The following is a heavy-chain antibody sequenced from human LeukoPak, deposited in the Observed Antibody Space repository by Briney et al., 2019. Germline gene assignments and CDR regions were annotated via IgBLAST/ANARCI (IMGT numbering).Heavy chain of an antibody. D-gene: IGHD4-17*01. CDR1: GYSIRSGDY. Sequence: TSETLSLTCAVSGYSIRSGDYWGWIRQSPGKGREGIGSIYHSGRTHYNPSLKRRVPISVDTSKNQFSLMLNSVPAADTAVYYCARNRSVTTTPGCDHWGQGTLVSVSS. V-gene: IGHV4-38-2*01. CDR3: ARNRSVTTTPGCDH. J-gene: IGHJ4*02. CDR2: IYHSGRT.